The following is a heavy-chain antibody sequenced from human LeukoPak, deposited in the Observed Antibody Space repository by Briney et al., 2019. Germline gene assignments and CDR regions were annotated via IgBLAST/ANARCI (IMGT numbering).Heavy chain of an antibody. V-gene: IGHV4-61*02. Sequence: SETLSLTCTVSGGSISSGSYYWSWIRQPAGKGLEWIGRIYTSGSTNYNPSLKSRVTISVDTSKNQFSLKLSSVTAADTAVYYCARDRGRYYYGSGSHRGYYMDVWGKGTTVTISS. CDR1: GGSISSGSYY. J-gene: IGHJ6*03. CDR2: IYTSGST. D-gene: IGHD3-10*01. CDR3: ARDRGRYYYGSGSHRGYYMDV.